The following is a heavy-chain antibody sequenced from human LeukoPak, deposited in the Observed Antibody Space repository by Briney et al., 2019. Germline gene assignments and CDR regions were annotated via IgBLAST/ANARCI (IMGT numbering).Heavy chain of an antibody. CDR1: GFTFSSYG. Sequence: PGGSLRLSCAASGFTFSSYGMHWVRQAPGKGLEWVAFIRYDGSNKYYADSVKGRFTISRDNSKNTLYLQMNSLRAEDTAVYYCAAIAAAGNRILSPIDYWGQGTLVTVSS. CDR2: IRYDGSNK. V-gene: IGHV3-30*02. J-gene: IGHJ4*02. D-gene: IGHD6-13*01. CDR3: AAIAAAGNRILSPIDY.